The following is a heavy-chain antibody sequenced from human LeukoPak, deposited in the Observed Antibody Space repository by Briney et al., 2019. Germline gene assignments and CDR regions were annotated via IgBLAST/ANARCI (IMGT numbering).Heavy chain of an antibody. CDR3: ARDLYCSSTSCYGPMGYYFDY. D-gene: IGHD2-2*01. CDR1: GFTFSDYY. V-gene: IGHV3-11*05. CDR2: ISSSSSYT. Sequence: KPGGSLRLSCAASGFTFSDYYMSWIRQAPGKGLEWVSSISSSSSYTNYADSVKGRFTISRDNAKNSLYLQMNSLRAEDTAVYYCARDLYCSSTSCYGPMGYYFDYWGQGTLVTVSS. J-gene: IGHJ4*02.